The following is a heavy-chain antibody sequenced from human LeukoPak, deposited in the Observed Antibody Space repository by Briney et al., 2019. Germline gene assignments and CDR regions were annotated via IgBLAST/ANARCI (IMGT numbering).Heavy chain of an antibody. J-gene: IGHJ4*02. CDR1: GGSTSSSGYY. D-gene: IGHD6-19*01. CDR2: IYYSGST. CDR3: ARETSLAGFASGLGFNY. V-gene: IGHV4-39*07. Sequence: SETLSLTCTVSGGSTSSSGYYWGWIRQPPGKGLEWIGSIYYSGSTYYNPSLKSRVTISIDTSKNQFSLKLTSVTAADTATYYCARETSLAGFASGLGFNYWGQGILVSVSS.